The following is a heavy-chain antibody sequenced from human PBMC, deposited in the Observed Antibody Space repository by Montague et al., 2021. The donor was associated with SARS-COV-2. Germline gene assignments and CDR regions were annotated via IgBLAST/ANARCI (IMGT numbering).Heavy chain of an antibody. CDR3: ARVTTNRTRYGSGRYRWFDAFGI. Sequence: STNYNPSLKSRVTISVDTSKNQFSLKLSSVTAADTAVYYCARVTTNRTRYGSGRYRWFDAFGIWGEGTMGNVSS. V-gene: IGHV4-61*02. CDR2: ST. J-gene: IGHJ3*02. D-gene: IGHD3-10*01.